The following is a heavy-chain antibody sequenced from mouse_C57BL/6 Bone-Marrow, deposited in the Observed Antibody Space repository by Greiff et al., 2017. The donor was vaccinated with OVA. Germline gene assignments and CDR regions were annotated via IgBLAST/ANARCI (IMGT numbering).Heavy chain of an antibody. V-gene: IGHV1-76*01. Sequence: VQLQQSGAELVRPGASVKLSCKASGYTFTDYYINWVKQRPGQGLEWIARIYPGSGNTYYNEKFKGKATLTAEKSSSTAYMQLSSLTSEDSAVYFCARNYGSRVWYFDVWGTGTTVTVSS. D-gene: IGHD1-1*01. CDR3: ARNYGSRVWYFDV. CDR2: IYPGSGNT. CDR1: GYTFTDYY. J-gene: IGHJ1*03.